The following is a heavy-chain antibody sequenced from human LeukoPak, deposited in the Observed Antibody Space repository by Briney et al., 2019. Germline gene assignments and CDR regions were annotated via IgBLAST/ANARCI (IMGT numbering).Heavy chain of an antibody. V-gene: IGHV4-59*01. CDR2: IYYSGST. J-gene: IGHJ4*02. CDR1: GGSISSYY. Sequence: PSETLSLTCTVSGGSISSYYWSWIRQPPGKGLEWIGYIYYSGSTNYNPSLKSRVTISVDTSKNQFSLKLSSVTAADTAVYYCAKLTGVSSSWYPGWEELVFDYWGQGTLVTVSS. CDR3: AKLTGVSSSWYPGWEELVFDY. D-gene: IGHD6-13*01.